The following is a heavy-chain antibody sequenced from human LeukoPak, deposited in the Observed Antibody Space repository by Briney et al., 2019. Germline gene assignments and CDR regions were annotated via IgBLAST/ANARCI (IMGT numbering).Heavy chain of an antibody. CDR2: INWNGGST. V-gene: IGHV3-20*04. CDR1: GFTFSSYG. J-gene: IGHJ6*03. Sequence: GGTLRLSCAASGFTFSSYGMSWVRQAPGKGLEWVSGINWNGGSTGYADSVKGRFTISRDNAKNSLYLQMNSLRAEDTALYYCARTAKYSSGWYGNYYYYYMDVWGKGTTVTVSS. CDR3: ARTAKYSSGWYGNYYYYYMDV. D-gene: IGHD6-19*01.